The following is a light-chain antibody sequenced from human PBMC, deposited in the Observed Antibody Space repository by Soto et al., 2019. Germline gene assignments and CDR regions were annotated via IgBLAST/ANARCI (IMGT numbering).Light chain of an antibody. CDR1: QSISSW. V-gene: IGKV1-5*03. CDR3: QQSYTTTWT. Sequence: DIQMTQSPSTLSASVGERVTITCRASQSISSWLAWYQQKPGKAPKLLIYKASSLESGVPSRFSGSGSGTEFTLTISSLQPEDFATYSCQQSYTTTWTFGQGTKVDIK. J-gene: IGKJ1*01. CDR2: KAS.